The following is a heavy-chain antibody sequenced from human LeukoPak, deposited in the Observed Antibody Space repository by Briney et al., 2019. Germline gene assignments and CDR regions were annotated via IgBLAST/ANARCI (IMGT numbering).Heavy chain of an antibody. CDR2: INGDGGST. CDR3: VRCYSSGYRLDY. CDR1: GFTFSSYW. V-gene: IGHV3-74*01. D-gene: IGHD3-22*01. Sequence: SGGSLRLSCAASGFTFSSYWMHWVRQDPVKGLLWVSRINGDGGSTDYADSEKGRFTISRDNAKNTVYLQMNSLKAEDTAVYYCVRCYSSGYRLDYGEQGTLVTVSS. J-gene: IGHJ4*02.